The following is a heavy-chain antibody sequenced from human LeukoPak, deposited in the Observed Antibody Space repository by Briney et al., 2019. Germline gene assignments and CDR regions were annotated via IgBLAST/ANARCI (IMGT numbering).Heavy chain of an antibody. D-gene: IGHD3-9*01. J-gene: IGHJ4*02. V-gene: IGHV4-59*02. CDR1: GDSVSNYY. CDR2: IYYSESA. Sequence: SETLSLTCTVSGDSVSNYYWSWIRQPPGKRLEWIGCIYYSESATYNPSLKSRVTISLDTSKNQFFLKLSSVTVADTAVYYCARKRSFDLWGQGTLVTVSS. CDR3: ARKRSFDL.